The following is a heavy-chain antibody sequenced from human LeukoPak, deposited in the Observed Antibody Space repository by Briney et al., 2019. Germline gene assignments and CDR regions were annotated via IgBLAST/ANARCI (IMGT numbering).Heavy chain of an antibody. V-gene: IGHV4-39*01. CDR3: VESTGWYHGFDV. D-gene: IGHD6-19*01. CDR1: GGSISNPDYY. Sequence: SETLSLTYTVFGGSISNPDYYWGWIRQPPGKGLEWIGSASYRGSPYYNPSLMSRVTMSVDTSKSQFSLELRSVSAADTAVYYCVESTGWYHGFDVWGPGTRVAVSS. CDR2: ASYRGSP. J-gene: IGHJ3*01.